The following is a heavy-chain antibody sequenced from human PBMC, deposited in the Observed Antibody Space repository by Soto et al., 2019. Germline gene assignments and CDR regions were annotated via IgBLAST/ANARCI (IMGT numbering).Heavy chain of an antibody. CDR3: AKDRSGYSSSWTPFDY. D-gene: IGHD6-13*01. CDR1: GFTFSSFA. J-gene: IGHJ4*02. Sequence: GGSLRLSCAASGFTFSSFAMSWVRQAPGKGLEWVSAISGSGGSTYYADSVKGRFTISRDNSKNTLYLQMNSLRAEDTAVYYCAKDRSGYSSSWTPFDYWGQGTLVTVSS. CDR2: ISGSGGST. V-gene: IGHV3-23*01.